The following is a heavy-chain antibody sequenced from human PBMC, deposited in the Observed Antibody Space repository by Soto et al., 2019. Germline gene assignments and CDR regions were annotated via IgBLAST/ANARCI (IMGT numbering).Heavy chain of an antibody. CDR1: GFTVSSYA. D-gene: IGHD3-3*01. J-gene: IGHJ6*02. CDR3: AKDLTIFGVVTPYGMDV. CDR2: ISGSGGST. Sequence: PGGSLGLSSAASGFTVSSYAMSWVCQTTGKGLEWVSVISGSGGSTYYADSVKGRFTISRDNSKNTLYLQMNSLRAEDTAIYYCAKDLTIFGVVTPYGMDVWGQGTTVTVSS. V-gene: IGHV3-23*01.